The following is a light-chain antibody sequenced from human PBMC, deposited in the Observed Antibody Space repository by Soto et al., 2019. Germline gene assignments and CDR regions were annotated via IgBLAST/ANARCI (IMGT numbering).Light chain of an antibody. CDR1: HSVTTH. J-gene: IGKJ1*01. CDR2: GAS. Sequence: EIVLTQSPDTLSLSPGERATLSCWASHSVTTHLAWFQQRPGQTPRLLIYGASTRATGIPARFSGSGSGTEFTLTISSLQSEDFAVYYCQQYNNWPPTWTFGQGTKVDIK. V-gene: IGKV3-15*01. CDR3: QQYNNWPPTWT.